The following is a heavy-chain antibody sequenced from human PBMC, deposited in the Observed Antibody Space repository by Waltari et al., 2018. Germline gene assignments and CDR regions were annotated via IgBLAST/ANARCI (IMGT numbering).Heavy chain of an antibody. CDR1: GFIFSSYA. CDR3: AYNWNLDY. V-gene: IGHV3-23*04. J-gene: IGHJ4*02. CDR2: ISHSGGTT. Sequence: EGHLVESGGALVQPGGSLRLSCAASGFIFSSYAMSWVRQAPGRGLEWVSAISHSGGTTRYSDSVKGRFTISRDNSKNTLYLQINSLRAEDTALYYCAYNWNLDYWGQGTLVTVSS. D-gene: IGHD1-1*01.